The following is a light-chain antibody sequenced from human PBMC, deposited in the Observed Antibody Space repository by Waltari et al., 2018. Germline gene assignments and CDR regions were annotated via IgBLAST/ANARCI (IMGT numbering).Light chain of an antibody. V-gene: IGKV1-8*01. Sequence: AIRMTQSPSSLSASTGDRVTLNCRASQGISSYLAWYQQKPGKAPKLLIYAASTLQSGVPSRFSGSGSGTDFTLTISCLQSEDFATYYCQQYYSYPRAFGGGTKVEIK. CDR1: QGISSY. CDR3: QQYYSYPRA. CDR2: AAS. J-gene: IGKJ4*01.